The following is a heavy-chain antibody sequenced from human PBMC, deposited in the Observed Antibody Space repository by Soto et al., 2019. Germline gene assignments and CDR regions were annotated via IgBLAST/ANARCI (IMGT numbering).Heavy chain of an antibody. Sequence: SVKVSCKASGDTFSSYAISWVRQAPGQGLEWMGGIIPIFGTANYAQKFQGRVTMTADESTSTAYMELSSLRSEDTAVYYCARWGIPPTIVDYWGQGTLVTVSS. CDR3: ARWGIPPTIVDY. J-gene: IGHJ4*02. V-gene: IGHV1-69*13. CDR1: GDTFSSYA. D-gene: IGHD3-16*01. CDR2: IIPIFGTA.